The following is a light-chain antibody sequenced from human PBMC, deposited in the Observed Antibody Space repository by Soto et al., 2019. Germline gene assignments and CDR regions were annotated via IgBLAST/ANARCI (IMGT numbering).Light chain of an antibody. CDR1: QGISSA. V-gene: IGKV1D-13*01. Sequence: AIQLTQSPSSLSASVGDRVTITCRASQGISSALAWYQQKPGKAPKLLIYDASSLESGVPSRFSVGGSGTDFTLTISSLQHEDFATYYCQQFNNYPWTFGQGTKVDIK. CDR2: DAS. CDR3: QQFNNYPWT. J-gene: IGKJ1*01.